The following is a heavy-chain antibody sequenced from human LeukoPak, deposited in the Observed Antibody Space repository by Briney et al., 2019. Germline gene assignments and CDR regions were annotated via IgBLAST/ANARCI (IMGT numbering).Heavy chain of an antibody. CDR1: GGSISNHY. Sequence: SETLSLTCTASGGSISNHYWSWVRQPPGKGLEWNGYIYNSGSTSYNPSLKSRITISVDMAKSQSSLELSSVTAADTAVYYCASNLRFLEWLPDSWGQGTLITVSS. D-gene: IGHD3-3*01. J-gene: IGHJ4*02. V-gene: IGHV4-4*08. CDR2: IYNSGST. CDR3: ASNLRFLEWLPDS.